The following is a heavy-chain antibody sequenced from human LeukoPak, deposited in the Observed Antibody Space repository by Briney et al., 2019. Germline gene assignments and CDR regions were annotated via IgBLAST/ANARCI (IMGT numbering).Heavy chain of an antibody. Sequence: SETLSLTCTVSGGSISSYYWSWIRQPPGKGLEWIGYIYYSGSTNYNPSLKSRVTISVDTSKNQFSLKLSSVTAADTAVYYCAREKAYYYDSSANRAFDIWGQGTMVTVSS. J-gene: IGHJ3*02. D-gene: IGHD3-22*01. V-gene: IGHV4-59*12. CDR3: AREKAYYYDSSANRAFDI. CDR2: IYYSGST. CDR1: GGSISSYY.